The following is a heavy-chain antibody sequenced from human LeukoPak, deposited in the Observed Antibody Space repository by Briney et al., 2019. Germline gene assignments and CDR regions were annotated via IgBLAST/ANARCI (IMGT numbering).Heavy chain of an antibody. D-gene: IGHD2-15*01. CDR2: IYYSGST. CDR3: AREVDTYYFDY. CDR1: GGSISSGDYY. Sequence: PSQTLSLTCTVSGGSISSGDYYWSWIRQPPGKGLEWIGYIYYSGSTYYNPSLKSRVTISVDTSKNQFSMKLSSVTAADTAVYYCAREVDTYYFDYWGQGTLVTVSS. J-gene: IGHJ4*02. V-gene: IGHV4-30-4*08.